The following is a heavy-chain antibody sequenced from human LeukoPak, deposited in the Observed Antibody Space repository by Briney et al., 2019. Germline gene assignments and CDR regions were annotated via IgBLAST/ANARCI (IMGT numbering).Heavy chain of an antibody. CDR2: IYYSGST. J-gene: IGHJ4*02. D-gene: IGHD2/OR15-2a*01. V-gene: IGHV4-59*01. CDR1: GFTFDDYA. CDR3: ARDLEL. Sequence: LRLSXAASGFTFDDYAMHWVRQPPGKGLEWIGYIYYSGSTNYNPSLKSRVTISVDTSKNQFSLKLSSVTAADTAVYYCARDLELWGQGTLVTVSS.